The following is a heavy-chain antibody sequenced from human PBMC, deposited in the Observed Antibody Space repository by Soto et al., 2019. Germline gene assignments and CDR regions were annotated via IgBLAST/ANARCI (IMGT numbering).Heavy chain of an antibody. V-gene: IGHV3-30*18. J-gene: IGHJ4*02. Sequence: QVQLVESGGGVVQPGRSLRLSCAASGFTFSSYGMHWVRQAPGKGREWVAVISNDENNKYYADSVKGRFTISRDNSKNTLYLHMNSMSAEDTAVYYCAKGSSGYYYPHLDSWGQGTLVTVSA. CDR3: AKGSSGYYYPHLDS. D-gene: IGHD3-22*01. CDR1: GFTFSSYG. CDR2: ISNDENNK.